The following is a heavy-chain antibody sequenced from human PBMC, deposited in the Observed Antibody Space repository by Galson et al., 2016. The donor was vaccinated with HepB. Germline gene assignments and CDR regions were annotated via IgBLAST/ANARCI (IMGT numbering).Heavy chain of an antibody. CDR2: IRDDGGKT. CDR3: ARVITFYDLMDC. Sequence: SLRLSCAASGFSIRKYWMQWVRLVPGKGLEWVASIRDDGGKTYHVDSVKGRFTISRDTAKNSLYLQMNSLRAEDTAVYFCARVITFYDLMDCWGQGAVVTVSS. J-gene: IGHJ4*02. D-gene: IGHD3-3*01. V-gene: IGHV3-7*03. CDR1: GFSIRKYW.